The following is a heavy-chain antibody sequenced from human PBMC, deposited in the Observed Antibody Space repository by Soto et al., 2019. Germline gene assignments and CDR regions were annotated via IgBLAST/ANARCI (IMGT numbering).Heavy chain of an antibody. CDR1: GGSISSSSYY. Sequence: SETLSLTCTVSGGSISSSSYYWGWIRQPPGKGLEWIGSIYYSGSTYYNPSLKSRVTISVDTSKNQFSLKLSSVTAADTAVYYCARPGGATTQHGVFFTRRDYYYYVMDVWGKGTTVTVSS. CDR2: IYYSGST. CDR3: ARPGGATTQHGVFFTRRDYYYYVMDV. J-gene: IGHJ6*04. D-gene: IGHD1-26*01. V-gene: IGHV4-39*01.